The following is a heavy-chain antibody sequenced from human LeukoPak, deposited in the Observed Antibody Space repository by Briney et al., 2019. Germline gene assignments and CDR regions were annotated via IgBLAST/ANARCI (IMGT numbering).Heavy chain of an antibody. Sequence: PSETLSLTCAVSGGYISSSNWWSWVRQPPGKGLEWIGEIYHSGNTNYNPSLKSRATISVDKSKNQFSLKLSSVTAADTAVYYCASLSGSYSFDYWGQGTLVTVSS. CDR2: IYHSGNT. CDR3: ASLSGSYSFDY. J-gene: IGHJ4*02. D-gene: IGHD1-26*01. V-gene: IGHV4-4*02. CDR1: GGYISSSNW.